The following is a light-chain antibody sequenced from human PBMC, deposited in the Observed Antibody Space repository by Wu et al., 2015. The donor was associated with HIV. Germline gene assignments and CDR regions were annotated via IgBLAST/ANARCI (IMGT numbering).Light chain of an antibody. CDR2: GAS. Sequence: IVLTQSPGTLSLSPGQRATLSCRTSQSVSSTSLAWYRQKAGQAPRLLIYGASSRATGIPDRFSGSGSGADFTLSINRLEPEDFAVYHCQQYNTSPWTFGQGTKVEI. CDR3: QQYNTSPWT. J-gene: IGKJ1*01. CDR1: QSVSSTS. V-gene: IGKV3-20*01.